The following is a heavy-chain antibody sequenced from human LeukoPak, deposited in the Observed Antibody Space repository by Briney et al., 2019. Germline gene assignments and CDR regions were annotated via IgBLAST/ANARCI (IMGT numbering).Heavy chain of an antibody. D-gene: IGHD2-2*01. CDR3: ASLRRHCSTSSCPGV. CDR1: GFTFSSYA. Sequence: GGSLRLSCATSGFTFSSYAMSWVRQAPGKGLEWVSAISGSGGSTYYADSVKGRFTISRDNSKNTLYLQMNSLKTEDTAVYYCASLRRHCSTSSCPGVWGKGTTVTVSS. J-gene: IGHJ6*04. V-gene: IGHV3-23*01. CDR2: ISGSGGST.